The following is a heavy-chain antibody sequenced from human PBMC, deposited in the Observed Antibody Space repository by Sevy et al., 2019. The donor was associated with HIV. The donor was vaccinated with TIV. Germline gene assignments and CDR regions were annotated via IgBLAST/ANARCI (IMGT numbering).Heavy chain of an antibody. D-gene: IGHD3-22*01. CDR3: AGGRFDSSGSFDAFDI. CDR2: IYGTAGVT. CDR1: GLTFSNYA. Sequence: GGSLRLSCAASGLTFSNYAMNWVRQAPGKGLDCVSTIYGTAGVTYYADSVKGRFTISRDNSKNTLFLQMNSLRAEDTAVYYCAGGRFDSSGSFDAFDIWGQGTMVTVSS. V-gene: IGHV3-23*01. J-gene: IGHJ3*02.